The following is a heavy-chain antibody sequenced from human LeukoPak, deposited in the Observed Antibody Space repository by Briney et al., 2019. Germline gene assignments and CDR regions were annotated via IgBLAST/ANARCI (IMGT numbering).Heavy chain of an antibody. CDR3: ARDPRSYYYDSSGYLDY. Sequence: GGSLRLSCAASGFTFSSYSMNWVRQAPGKGLEWVSFTSSSSSYIYYADSVKGRFTISRDNAKNSLYLQMNSLRAEDTAVYYCARDPRSYYYDSSGYLDYWGQGTLVTVSS. J-gene: IGHJ4*02. CDR2: TSSSSSYI. V-gene: IGHV3-21*01. D-gene: IGHD3-22*01. CDR1: GFTFSSYS.